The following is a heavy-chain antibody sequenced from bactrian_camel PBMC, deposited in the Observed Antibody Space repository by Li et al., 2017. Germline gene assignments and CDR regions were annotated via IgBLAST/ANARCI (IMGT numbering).Heavy chain of an antibody. V-gene: IGHV3S53*01. Sequence: AWFRQATGKEREAVAAIVRGSHTDYHAAVKGRFTISQDTPKNTVYLQMNSLKPEDTAMYYCAAAEAGRGTWPDDDGYWGQGTQVTVS. CDR2: IVRGSHT. CDR3: AAAEAGRGTWPDDDGY. D-gene: IGHD3*01. J-gene: IGHJ6*01.